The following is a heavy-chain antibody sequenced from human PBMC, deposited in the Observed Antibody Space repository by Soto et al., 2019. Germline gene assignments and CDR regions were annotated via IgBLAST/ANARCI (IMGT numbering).Heavy chain of an antibody. D-gene: IGHD1-26*01. Sequence: PSDTLSLTCTVSGGSITSRNYYWGWIRQPPGKGLEWIGSIYYSGSTYYNPSLKSRATISVDTSKNQFSLKLSSVTAADTAVHYCERHRPIEVGATYFDYWGQGTVVNVSS. CDR2: IYYSGST. V-gene: IGHV4-39*01. J-gene: IGHJ4*02. CDR3: ERHRPIEVGATYFDY. CDR1: GGSITSRNYY.